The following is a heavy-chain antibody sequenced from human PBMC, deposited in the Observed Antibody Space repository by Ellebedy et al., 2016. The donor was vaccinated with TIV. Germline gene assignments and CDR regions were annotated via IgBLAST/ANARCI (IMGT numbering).Heavy chain of an antibody. CDR1: GFTFSSYA. V-gene: IGHV3-64D*06. CDR3: VKVGQLLSVDGMDV. Sequence: GESLKISXSASGFTFSSYAMHWVRQAPGKGLEYVSAISSNGGSTYYADSVKGRFTISRDNSKNTLYLQMSSLRAEDTAVYYCVKVGQLLSVDGMDVWGQGTTVTVS. J-gene: IGHJ6*02. D-gene: IGHD2-2*01. CDR2: ISSNGGST.